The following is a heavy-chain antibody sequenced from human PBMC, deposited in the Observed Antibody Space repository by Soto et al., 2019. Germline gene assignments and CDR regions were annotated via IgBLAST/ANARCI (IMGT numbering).Heavy chain of an antibody. Sequence: PAGSLRLSCAGSGFTFSHAWMNGVRQAPGKGLEWVGRIKSKVDGGTIDYAAPVKGRFIISRDDSKNTVSLQMNSLETEDTAVNYCNTGGYFLDYWGQGTLVTVSS. CDR3: NTGGYFLDY. CDR1: GFTFSHAW. V-gene: IGHV3-15*07. J-gene: IGHJ4*02. D-gene: IGHD3-22*01. CDR2: IKSKVDGGTI.